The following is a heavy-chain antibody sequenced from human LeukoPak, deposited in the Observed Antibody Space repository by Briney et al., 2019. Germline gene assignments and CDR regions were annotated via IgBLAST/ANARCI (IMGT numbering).Heavy chain of an antibody. V-gene: IGHV1-46*01. CDR1: GYTFTSYY. D-gene: IGHD6-13*01. CDR3: ARDFMLGGGDIAAAGS. J-gene: IGHJ4*02. Sequence: ASVKVSCKASGYTFTSYYMHWVRQAPGQGLEWMGIINPSGGSTSYAQKFQGRVTMTRDTSTSTVYMELSSLRSEGTAVYYCARDFMLGGGDIAAAGSWGQGTLVTVSS. CDR2: INPSGGST.